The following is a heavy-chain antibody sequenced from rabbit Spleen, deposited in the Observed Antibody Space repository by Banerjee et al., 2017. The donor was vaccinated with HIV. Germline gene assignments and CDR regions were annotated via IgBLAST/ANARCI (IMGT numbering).Heavy chain of an antibody. CDR1: GFSFNSGYD. CDR3: ARDTSSSFSSYGMDL. J-gene: IGHJ6*01. CDR2: VYAGSSGST. D-gene: IGHD1-1*01. Sequence: QSLEESGGGLVKPEASLTLTCKASGFSFNSGYDMCWVRQAPGKGLEWIACVYAGSSGSTYSATWAKGRFTISKTSSTTVTLQMTSLTAADTATYFCARDTSSSFSSYGMDLWGQGTLVTVS. V-gene: IGHV1S40*01.